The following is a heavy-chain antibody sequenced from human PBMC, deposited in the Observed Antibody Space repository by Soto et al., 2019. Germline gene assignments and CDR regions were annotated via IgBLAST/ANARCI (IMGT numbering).Heavy chain of an antibody. CDR2: IIGSGGSA. J-gene: IGHJ6*01. Sequence: EVRLLESGGGLVQPGGPLRLSCAASGFTFSSYAMSWVRQAPGKGLEWVSTIIGSGGSANYADSVKGRFTISRDSSKNRLYLQMKSLRAYDTALYYCARHILITLRGYYFGMEVWSLGTTVTVSS. V-gene: IGHV3-23*01. D-gene: IGHD3-16*01. CDR1: GFTFSSYA. CDR3: ARHILITLRGYYFGMEV.